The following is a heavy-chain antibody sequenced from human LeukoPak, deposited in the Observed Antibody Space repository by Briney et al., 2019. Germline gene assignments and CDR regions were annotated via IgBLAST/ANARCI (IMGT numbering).Heavy chain of an antibody. CDR2: IYYSGST. CDR3: ATMGRSGY. CDR1: GGSISSYY. J-gene: IGHJ4*02. D-gene: IGHD1-26*01. Sequence: PSETLSLTCTVSGGSISSYYWSWIRQPPGKGLEWIGYIYYSGSTNYNPSLKSRVTISVDTSKNQFSLKLSSVTAADTAVYYCATMGRSGYWGQGTLVTVSS. V-gene: IGHV4-59*08.